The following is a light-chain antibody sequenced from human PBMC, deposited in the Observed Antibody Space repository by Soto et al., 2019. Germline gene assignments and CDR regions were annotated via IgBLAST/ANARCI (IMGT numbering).Light chain of an antibody. CDR2: AAS. CDR3: QQLKSYPLS. CDR1: QVINSY. Sequence: DIQLTQSPSSLSASVGDRVTITCRASQVINSYLAWYQQKPGKAPKLLIYAASTLQSGVPSRFSGSGSGTEFPLTISSLHAEDFATYSWQQLKSYPLSFGGGTKVEIK. J-gene: IGKJ4*01. V-gene: IGKV1-9*01.